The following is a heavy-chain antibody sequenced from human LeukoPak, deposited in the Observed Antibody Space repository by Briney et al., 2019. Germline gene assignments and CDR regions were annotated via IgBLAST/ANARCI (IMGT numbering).Heavy chain of an antibody. Sequence: GGSQRLSCAASGFTFSSYAMHWVRQAPGKGLDWVAVISYDGRNKYYADSVKGRFTISRDNSKNTLYLQMNSLRAEDTAMYSYAREMERYFDYWGQGTLVTVSS. CDR3: AREMERYFDY. D-gene: IGHD1-26*01. CDR1: GFTFSSYA. V-gene: IGHV3-30*04. CDR2: ISYDGRNK. J-gene: IGHJ4*02.